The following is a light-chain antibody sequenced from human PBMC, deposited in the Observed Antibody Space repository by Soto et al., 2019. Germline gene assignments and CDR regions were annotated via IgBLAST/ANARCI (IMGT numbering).Light chain of an antibody. J-gene: IGLJ1*01. CDR1: SSDVGGYNY. V-gene: IGLV2-14*01. CDR3: NSYTSKSTGV. Sequence: QSALTQPASVSGSPGQSITISCTGTSSDVGGYNYVSWYQQHPGKAPKLIIYEVSNRPSGVSNRFSGSKSGNTASLTISGLQAEAEADYSCNSYTSKSTGVFGTGTKVTVL. CDR2: EVS.